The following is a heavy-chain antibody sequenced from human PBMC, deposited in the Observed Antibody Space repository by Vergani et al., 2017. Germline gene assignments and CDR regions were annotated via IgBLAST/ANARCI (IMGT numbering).Heavy chain of an antibody. J-gene: IGHJ3*02. V-gene: IGHV3-11*04. CDR1: GFTFSDYY. CDR3: AKDMVPGEVVAVTYDAFDI. D-gene: IGHD2-15*01. Sequence: QVQLVESGGGLVKPGGSLRLSCAASGFTFSDYYMSWIRQAPGKGLEWVSYISSSGSTIYYADSVKGRFTISRDNAKNSLYLQMNSLRAEDTAVYYCAKDMVPGEVVAVTYDAFDIWGQGTMVTVSS. CDR2: ISSSGSTI.